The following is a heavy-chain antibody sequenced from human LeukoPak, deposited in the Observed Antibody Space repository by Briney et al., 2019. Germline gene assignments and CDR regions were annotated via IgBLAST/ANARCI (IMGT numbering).Heavy chain of an antibody. CDR1: GFTFSGYW. J-gene: IGHJ4*02. CDR2: IKQNGSET. V-gene: IGHV3-7*01. CDR3: ARWANRIYY. Sequence: GGSLRLSCAASGFTFSGYWLSWVRQAPGKGLEWVANIKQNGSETFYADSVRGRFTISRDNAKNSQYLQMNSLRVEDTAVYYCARWANRIYYSGQGALVTASS. D-gene: IGHD2-15*01.